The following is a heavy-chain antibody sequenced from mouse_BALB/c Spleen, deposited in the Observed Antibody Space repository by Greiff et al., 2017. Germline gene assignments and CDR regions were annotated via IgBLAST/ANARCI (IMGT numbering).Heavy chain of an antibody. D-gene: IGHD1-1*01. CDR1: GYTFTSYW. J-gene: IGHJ4*01. V-gene: IGHV1-7*01. CDR3: APTVVATDAMDY. Sequence: QVQLKQSGAELAKPGASVKMSCKASGYTFTSYWMHWVKQRPGQGLEWIGYINPSTGYTEYNQKFKDKATLTADKSSSTAYMQLSSLTSEDSAVYYCAPTVVATDAMDYWGQGTSVTGSA. CDR2: INPSTGYT.